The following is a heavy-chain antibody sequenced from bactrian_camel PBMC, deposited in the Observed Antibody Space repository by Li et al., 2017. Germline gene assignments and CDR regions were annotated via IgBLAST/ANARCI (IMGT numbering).Heavy chain of an antibody. D-gene: IGHD7*01. J-gene: IGHJ4*01. CDR1: GHSRGSNC. CDR3: TKDVLVEITGANAY. V-gene: IGHV3S55*01. Sequence: HVQLVESGGGSVQAGGSLRLSCVVSGHSRGSNCVGWYRLPPGRAPAEREGIAAIRRSGGETWYAGSVKGRFTISQDSAKNTLNLQLNSLKTEDTAKYYCTKDVLVEITGANAYWGQGTQVTVS. CDR2: IRRSGGET.